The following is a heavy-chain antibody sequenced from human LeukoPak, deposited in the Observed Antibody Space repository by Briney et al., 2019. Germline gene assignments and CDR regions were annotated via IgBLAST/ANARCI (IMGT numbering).Heavy chain of an antibody. Sequence: GGSLRLSCAGSGFTFRNYAMSWVRQAPGKGLEWVSFISSSSSPIYYADSVKGRFTISRDNAKNSVYLQMNSLRDEDTAVYYCARGGLEWLSYWGQGTLVTVSS. CDR3: ARGGLEWLSY. CDR2: ISSSSSPI. J-gene: IGHJ4*02. V-gene: IGHV3-48*02. D-gene: IGHD6-19*01. CDR1: GFTFRNYA.